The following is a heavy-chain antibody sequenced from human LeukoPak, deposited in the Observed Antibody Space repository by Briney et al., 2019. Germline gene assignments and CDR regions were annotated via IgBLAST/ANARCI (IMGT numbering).Heavy chain of an antibody. CDR3: AKGPIWFGELSSLLFDY. CDR1: GFTFSSYG. V-gene: IGHV3-33*06. Sequence: GGSLRLSCAASGFTFSSYGMHWVRQAPGKGLEWVAVIWYDGSNKYYADSVKGRFTISRDNSKNTLYLQMNSPRAEDTAVYYCAKGPIWFGELSSLLFDYWGQGTLVTVSS. D-gene: IGHD3-10*01. CDR2: IWYDGSNK. J-gene: IGHJ4*02.